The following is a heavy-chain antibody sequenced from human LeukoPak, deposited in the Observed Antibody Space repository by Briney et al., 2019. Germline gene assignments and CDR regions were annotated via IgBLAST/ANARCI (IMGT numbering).Heavy chain of an antibody. CDR3: ARALAAAGMSHYYYYYMDV. CDR1: GYTFTGYY. D-gene: IGHD6-13*01. V-gene: IGHV1-2*02. J-gene: IGHJ6*03. CDR2: INPNSGGT. Sequence: GASVKVSCKASGYTFTGYYMHWVRQAPGQGLEWMGWINPNSGGTNYAQKFQGRVTMTRDTSISTAYMELSRLRSDDTAVYYCARALAAAGMSHYYYYYMDVWGKGTTVTVSS.